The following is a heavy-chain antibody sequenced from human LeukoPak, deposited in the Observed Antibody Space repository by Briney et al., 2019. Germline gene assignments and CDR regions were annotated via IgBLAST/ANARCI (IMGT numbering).Heavy chain of an antibody. CDR1: GGSISSYY. V-gene: IGHV4-59*01. CDR3: ARGYRGYYLPIDY. Sequence: KASETLSLTCTVSGGSISSYYWSWIRQPPGKGLEWIGYIYYSGSTNYNPSLKSRVTISVDTSKNQFSLKLSSVTAADTAVYYCARGYRGYYLPIDYWGQGTLVTVSS. D-gene: IGHD3-22*01. J-gene: IGHJ4*02. CDR2: IYYSGST.